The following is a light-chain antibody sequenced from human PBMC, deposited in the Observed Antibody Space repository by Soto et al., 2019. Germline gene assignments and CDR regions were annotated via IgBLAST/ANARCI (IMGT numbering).Light chain of an antibody. CDR3: QQRVT. CDR1: QSVSNY. J-gene: IGKJ3*01. Sequence: EIVLTQSPGTLSLSPGETATLSCRASQSVSNYLAWFQQKPGQPPRLLIYDISKRATGIPARFSGSGSGTAFTLTISRLESADFVFYYCQQRVTFGPGTKVDIK. CDR2: DIS. V-gene: IGKV3-11*01.